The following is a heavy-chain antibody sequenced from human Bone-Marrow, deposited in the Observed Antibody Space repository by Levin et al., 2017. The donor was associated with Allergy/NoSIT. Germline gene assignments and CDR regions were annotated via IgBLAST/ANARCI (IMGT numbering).Heavy chain of an antibody. J-gene: IGHJ3*02. CDR2: ITIRSTSA. CDR1: GFTFSSYA. Sequence: GGSLRLSCAASGFTFSSYAMSWVHQAPGKGLEWVSVITIRSTSAYGDSVKGRFTTSRDNSKNTLYLQMSSLRAEDTAVYYCAKTSPYGTSWLGAFDIWGQGTMVTVSS. D-gene: IGHD6-13*01. V-gene: IGHV3-23*02. CDR3: AKTSPYGTSWLGAFDI.